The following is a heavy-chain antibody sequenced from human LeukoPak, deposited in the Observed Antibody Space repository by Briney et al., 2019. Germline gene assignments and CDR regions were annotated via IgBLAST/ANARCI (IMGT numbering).Heavy chain of an antibody. V-gene: IGHV3-30*02. CDR2: IRYDGSNK. CDR1: GFTFSSYG. J-gene: IGHJ4*02. D-gene: IGHD2-8*01. Sequence: GGSLRLSCAASGFTFSSYGMHWVRQAPGKGLEWVAFIRYDGSNKYYADSVKGRFTISRDNSKNTLHLQMNSLRAEDAAVYYCEKDLYYYWGQGTLVTVSS. CDR3: EKDLYYY.